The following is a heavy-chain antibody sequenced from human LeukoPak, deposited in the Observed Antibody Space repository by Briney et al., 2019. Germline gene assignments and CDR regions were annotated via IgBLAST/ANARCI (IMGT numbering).Heavy chain of an antibody. D-gene: IGHD1-26*01. CDR3: ARGRINIVGATSFDY. V-gene: IGHV3-64*01. Sequence: GGFLRLSCAASGFTFSSYAMHWVRQAPGKGLEYVSAISSNGGSTYYANSVKGRFTISRDNSKNTLYLQMGSLRAEDMAVYYCARGRINIVGATSFDYWGQGTLVTVSS. J-gene: IGHJ4*02. CDR2: ISSNGGST. CDR1: GFTFSSYA.